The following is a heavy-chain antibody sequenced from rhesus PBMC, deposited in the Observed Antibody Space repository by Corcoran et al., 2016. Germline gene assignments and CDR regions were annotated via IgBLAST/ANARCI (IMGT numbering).Heavy chain of an antibody. J-gene: IGHJ4*01. CDR1: GYSLSSGYY. CDR2: IRGSSGST. CDR3: ARPSTVTIDY. V-gene: IGHV4-99*01. Sequence: QVQLQESGPGLVKPSETLSLTCAVSGYSLSSGYYWGWIRQPPGKGLEYIGYIRGSSGSTYHNPSHKSRGTISKDTSKNQFYLKLSSVTAADTAVYYCARPSTVTIDYWGQGVLVTVSS. D-gene: IGHD4-23*01.